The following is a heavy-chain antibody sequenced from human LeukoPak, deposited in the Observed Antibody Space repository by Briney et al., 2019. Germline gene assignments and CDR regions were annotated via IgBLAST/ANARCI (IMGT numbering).Heavy chain of an antibody. J-gene: IGHJ4*02. CDR2: INHSGST. Sequence: SETLSLTYAVYGGSFSGYYWSWIRQPPGKGLEWIGEINHSGSTNYNPSLKSRVTISVDTSKNQFSLKLSSVTAADTAVYYCARHMGIVAAAGEATFDYWAREPWSPSPQ. CDR3: ARHMGIVAAAGEATFDY. CDR1: GGSFSGYY. V-gene: IGHV4-34*01. D-gene: IGHD6-13*01.